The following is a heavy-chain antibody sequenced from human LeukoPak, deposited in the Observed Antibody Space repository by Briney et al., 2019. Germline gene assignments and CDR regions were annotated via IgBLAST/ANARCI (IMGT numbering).Heavy chain of an antibody. J-gene: IGHJ5*02. CDR1: GFTFXSYS. CDR2: ISSSGTYI. Sequence: GFTFXSYSMNWVRQAPGKGLEWVSSISSSGTYIYYADSMKGRFTISRDNAKNSLYLQMNRLRGDDTAMYYXXXXXXXXTXXGXFDPWGXGXQVTVSS. V-gene: IGHV3-21*04. CDR3: XXXXXXXTXXGXFDP.